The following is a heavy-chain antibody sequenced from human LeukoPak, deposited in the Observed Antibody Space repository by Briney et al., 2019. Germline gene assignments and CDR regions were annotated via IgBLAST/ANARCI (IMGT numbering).Heavy chain of an antibody. CDR1: GDSISSYY. D-gene: IGHD1-26*01. Sequence: SETLSLTCTVSGDSISSYYWSWIRQPPGKGLEWIGYIHYSGSTRNNPSLKSRVTMSVDTSKNQLSLKLSSVTAADTAVYYCATTTIRLGYWGQGTLVTVSS. V-gene: IGHV4-59*12. J-gene: IGHJ4*02. CDR3: ATTTIRLGY. CDR2: IHYSGST.